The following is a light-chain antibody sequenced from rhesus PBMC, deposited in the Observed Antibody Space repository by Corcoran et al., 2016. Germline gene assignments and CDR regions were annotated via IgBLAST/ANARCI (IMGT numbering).Light chain of an antibody. CDR3: QQYDDLPRT. V-gene: IGKV1-74*01. CDR1: ENVKNY. J-gene: IGKJ1*01. Sequence: DIQMTQSPSSLSASVGDRVTITCRTSENVKNYLNWYQQKPGKAPKPLIYDASSLQSGAPSRFSGIGSGTDYTLTISSLQPEDFATYYCQQYDDLPRTFGQGTKVEIK. CDR2: DAS.